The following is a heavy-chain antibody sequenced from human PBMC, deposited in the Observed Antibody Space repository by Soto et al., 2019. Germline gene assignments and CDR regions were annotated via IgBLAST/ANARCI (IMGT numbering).Heavy chain of an antibody. D-gene: IGHD6-13*01. V-gene: IGHV4-59*01. CDR2: ISYSGST. CDR3: ARGTSWQLPFDY. CDR1: SDSISSYY. Sequence: SETLSLTCTVSSDSISSYYWSWIRQPPGKRLEWIGYISYSGSTDYNPSLKSRVTISGDTSKNQFSLTVRSVTAADTAVYYCARGTSWQLPFDYWGQGTLVT. J-gene: IGHJ4*02.